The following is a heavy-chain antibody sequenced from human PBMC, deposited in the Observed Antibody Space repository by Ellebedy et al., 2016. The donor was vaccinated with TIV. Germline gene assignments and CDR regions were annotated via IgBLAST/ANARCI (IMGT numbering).Heavy chain of an antibody. J-gene: IGHJ6*02. CDR1: GFTFSSYS. D-gene: IGHD6-19*01. Sequence: GGSLRLXXAASGFTFSSYSMNWVRQAPGKGLRWVSSISSSSSYIYYADSVKGRFTISRDNAKNSLYLQMNSLRAEDTAVYYCARDLRLGVAVADTNYYYYGMDVWGQGTTVTVSS. CDR2: ISSSSSYI. V-gene: IGHV3-21*01. CDR3: ARDLRLGVAVADTNYYYYGMDV.